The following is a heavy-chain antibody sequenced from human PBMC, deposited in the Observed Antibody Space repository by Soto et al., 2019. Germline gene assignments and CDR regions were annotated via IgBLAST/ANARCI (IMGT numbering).Heavy chain of an antibody. CDR3: ARARAYCAGGSCYLDYFYDMDV. J-gene: IGHJ6*02. V-gene: IGHV4-34*01. Sequence: QVQLQQWGAGLLKPSETLSLTCTVYGGSFSDYYWSCIRQPPGRGLEWFGEIRHSGGTYYKPSLKRRVTTPVDTSNNQFSLNIKSVTAADTAVYYCARARAYCAGGSCYLDYFYDMDVWGQGTTVTVSS. CDR2: IRHSGGT. CDR1: GGSFSDYY. D-gene: IGHD2-21*01.